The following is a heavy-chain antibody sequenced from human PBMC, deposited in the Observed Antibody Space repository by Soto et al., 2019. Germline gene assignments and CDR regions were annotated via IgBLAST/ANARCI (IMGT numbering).Heavy chain of an antibody. CDR1: GFTCSSYW. V-gene: IGHV3-74*01. CDR3: VRTSLVVTAATREDY. J-gene: IGHJ4*02. Sequence: EVQLVESGGGLVQPGGSLRLSCAASGFTCSSYWMHWVRQAPGKGLVWVSRINSDGSSTSYADSVKGRFTISRDNDKNTLYLQMNSLRAEDTAVYYCVRTSLVVTAATREDYWGQGTLGTVSS. CDR2: INSDGSST. D-gene: IGHD2-15*01.